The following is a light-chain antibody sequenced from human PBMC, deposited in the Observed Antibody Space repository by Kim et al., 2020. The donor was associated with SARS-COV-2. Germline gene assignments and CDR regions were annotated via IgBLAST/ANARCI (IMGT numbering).Light chain of an antibody. CDR3: QQSYSTPYT. V-gene: IGKV1-39*01. CDR2: AAS. CDR1: QSISSY. Sequence: DIQMTQSPSSLSASVGDRVTITCRASQSISSYLNWYQQKPGKAPKLLIYAASSLQSGVPSRFSGSGSGTDFTLTISSLQPEDFATYYCQQSYSTPYTCGQGTKLEL. J-gene: IGKJ2*01.